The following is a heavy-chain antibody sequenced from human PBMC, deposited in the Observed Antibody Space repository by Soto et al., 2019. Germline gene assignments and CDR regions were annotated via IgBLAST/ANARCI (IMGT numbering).Heavy chain of an antibody. D-gene: IGHD4-4*01. Sequence: SETLSLTCTVSGGSISSSSYYWGWIRQPPGKGLEWIGSIYYSGSAYYNPSLKSRVTISVDTSKNQFSLKLSSVTAADTAVYYGATMGGGMTTVTSDQFYYYYYYMDVWGKGTTVTVSS. J-gene: IGHJ6*03. CDR2: IYYSGSA. CDR1: GGSISSSSYY. V-gene: IGHV4-39*01. CDR3: ATMGGGMTTVTSDQFYYYYYYMDV.